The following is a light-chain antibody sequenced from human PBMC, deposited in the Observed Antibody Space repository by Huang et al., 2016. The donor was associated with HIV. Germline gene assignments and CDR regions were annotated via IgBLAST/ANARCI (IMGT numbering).Light chain of an antibody. Sequence: EIVLTQSPATLSLSQGDRATLSCRASQSVGRSLVWYQQKPGQAPRLLIYNAANRATGVPGRFSGSGSGTDFTLTISSLEPEDFAVYYCQQRNNWPPYTFGQGTKLEIK. CDR1: QSVGRS. V-gene: IGKV3-11*01. CDR2: NAA. J-gene: IGKJ2*01. CDR3: QQRNNWPPYT.